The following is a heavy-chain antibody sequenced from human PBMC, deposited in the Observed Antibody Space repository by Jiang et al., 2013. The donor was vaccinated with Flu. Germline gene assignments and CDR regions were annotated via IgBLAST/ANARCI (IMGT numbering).Heavy chain of an antibody. V-gene: IGHV4-39*01. Sequence: GPGLVKPSETLSLSCTVSGGSISSSSYYWGWIRQPPGKGLEWIGSISYSGSTYYNMSLKSRVTISVDTSKNQFSLKLSSVTAADTAVYYCARILAASVTIDYWGQGTLVTVSS. CDR3: ARILAASVTIDY. CDR2: ISYSGST. D-gene: IGHD6-13*01. J-gene: IGHJ4*02. CDR1: GGSISSSSYY.